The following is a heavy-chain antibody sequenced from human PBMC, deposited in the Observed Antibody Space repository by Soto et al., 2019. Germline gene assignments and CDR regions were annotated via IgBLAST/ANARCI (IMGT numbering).Heavy chain of an antibody. Sequence: GGSLRLSCAASGFTFSSYGMHWVRQAPGKGLEWVAVIWYDGSNKYYADSVKGRFTISRDNSKNTLYLQMSRLRSDDTAVYYCARGGTTSLDYWGQGTQVTVSS. CDR3: ARGGTTSLDY. CDR1: GFTFSSYG. V-gene: IGHV3-33*01. J-gene: IGHJ4*02. D-gene: IGHD1-1*01. CDR2: IWYDGSNK.